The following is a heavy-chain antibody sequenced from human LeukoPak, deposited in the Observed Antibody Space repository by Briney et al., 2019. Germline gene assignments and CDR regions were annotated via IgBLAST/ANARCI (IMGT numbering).Heavy chain of an antibody. V-gene: IGHV4-30-4*08. CDR1: GGSVSSGSYY. J-gene: IGHJ4*02. CDR2: IYYSGST. CDR3: AREIDYDSSGYHFDY. Sequence: SETLSLTCSVSGGSVSSGSYYWSWIRQPPGKGLEWIGYIYYSGSTYYNPSLKSRVTISVDTSKNQFSLKLSSVTAADTAVYYCAREIDYDSSGYHFDYWGQGTLVTVSS. D-gene: IGHD3-22*01.